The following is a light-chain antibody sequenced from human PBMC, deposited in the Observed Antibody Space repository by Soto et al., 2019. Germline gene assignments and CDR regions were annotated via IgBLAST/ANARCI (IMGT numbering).Light chain of an antibody. CDR1: SSNIGSNT. CDR3: AAWDDSLNVVV. CDR2: SNN. V-gene: IGLV1-44*01. Sequence: QPVLTQPPSASGTPGQRVTISCSGSSSNIGSNTVNWYQQLPGTAPKLLIYSNNQRPSGVPDRFSSSKSGTSASLAISGLQSEDEADYYCAAWDDSLNVVVFGGGTQLTVL. J-gene: IGLJ2*01.